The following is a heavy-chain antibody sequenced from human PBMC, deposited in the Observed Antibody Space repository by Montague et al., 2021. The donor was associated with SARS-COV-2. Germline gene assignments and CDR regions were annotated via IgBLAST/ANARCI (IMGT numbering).Heavy chain of an antibody. D-gene: IGHD3-9*01. CDR3: ARAPDYDILTGDLTEGFDL. V-gene: IGHV4-34*01. Sequence: TLSLTCAVYGGSFSGYYWSWIRQPPGKGLEWIGEINHSGSTNYNPSLKSRVTISVDTSKSQFSLKVSSVTAADTAVYFCARAPDYDILTGDLTEGFDLWGQGTLVTVSS. J-gene: IGHJ4*02. CDR2: INHSGST. CDR1: GGSFSGYY.